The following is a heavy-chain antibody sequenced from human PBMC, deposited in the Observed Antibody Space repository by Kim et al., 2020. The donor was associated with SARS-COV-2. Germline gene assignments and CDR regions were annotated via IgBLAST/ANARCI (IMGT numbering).Heavy chain of an antibody. CDR2: ITSSRSYI. Sequence: GGSLRLSCAASGFTFSSYAMNWVRQAPGKGLEWVSSITSSRSYIYYADSVKGRFTISRDNAKNSLYLQMNSLRVEDTAVYYCARVVPDSYNDVWSEDYYGMDAWGQGDTVTV. CDR3: ARVVPDSYNDVWSEDYYGMDA. J-gene: IGHJ6*02. CDR1: GFTFSSYA. V-gene: IGHV3-21*01. D-gene: IGHD3-3*01.